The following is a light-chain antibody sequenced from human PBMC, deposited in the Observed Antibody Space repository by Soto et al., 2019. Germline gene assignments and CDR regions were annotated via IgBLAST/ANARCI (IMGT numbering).Light chain of an antibody. Sequence: EVVITQSPVTLSVSPGERATLSCRASETVRSHLAWYQQKPGQTPRLLIYGTSNRAAGIPARFSGSGSGTEFTLTIGSLQSEDFAVYYCQQYNQWVWTFGQGTK. CDR2: GTS. J-gene: IGKJ1*01. V-gene: IGKV3-15*01. CDR3: QQYNQWVWT. CDR1: ETVRSH.